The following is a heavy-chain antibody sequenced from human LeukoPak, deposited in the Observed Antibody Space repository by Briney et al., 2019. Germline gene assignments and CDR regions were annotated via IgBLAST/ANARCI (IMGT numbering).Heavy chain of an antibody. CDR2: INPSGGNT. V-gene: IGHV1-46*01. J-gene: IGHJ4*02. CDR1: GYTFTSYY. D-gene: IGHD3-22*01. Sequence: ASVKVSCKASGYTFTSYYMQWVRQAPGQGVEWMGIINPSGGNTSYAQKFQGTVTMTRDTSTSTVYMELSRLRCEETAVYYCARGTYYYDSSGMAIDYWGQGTLVTVSS. CDR3: ARGTYYYDSSGMAIDY.